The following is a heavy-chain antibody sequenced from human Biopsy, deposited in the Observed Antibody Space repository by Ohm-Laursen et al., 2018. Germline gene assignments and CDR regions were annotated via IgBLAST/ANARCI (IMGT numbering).Heavy chain of an antibody. Sequence: GASVKVSCKASGYTFTNYYMHWVRQAPGQGLEWMGIINPSGSDATYAQKFQGRVTMTRDTSTITAYMDLSSLRSEDTAVYYCAADSGSGSHFRFDYWGQGALVSVSS. J-gene: IGHJ4*02. D-gene: IGHD3-10*01. CDR2: INPSGSDA. CDR3: AADSGSGSHFRFDY. V-gene: IGHV1-46*01. CDR1: GYTFTNYY.